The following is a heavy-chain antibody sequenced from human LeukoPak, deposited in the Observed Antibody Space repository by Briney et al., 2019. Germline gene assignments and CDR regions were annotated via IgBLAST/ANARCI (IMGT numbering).Heavy chain of an antibody. CDR1: GFTFSRYG. Sequence: GGSLRLSCVASGFTFSRYGMHWVRQAPGKGLEWVAIIWYDGSNKYYADSVKGRFTISRDTSKNTLYLQMDSLRSDDTAVYYCARGMLWADFDYWGQGTLVTVSS. J-gene: IGHJ4*02. CDR2: IWYDGSNK. CDR3: ARGMLWADFDY. D-gene: IGHD2-8*01. V-gene: IGHV3-30*02.